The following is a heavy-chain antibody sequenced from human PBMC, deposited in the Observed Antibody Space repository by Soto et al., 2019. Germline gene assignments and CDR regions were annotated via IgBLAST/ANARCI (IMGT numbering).Heavy chain of an antibody. CDR2: ISGYNGNT. J-gene: IGHJ6*02. CDR3: AREGPRPYYYYGMDV. Sequence: QVQLVQSGAEVKKPGASVKVSCKSSGYTFSMSGISWVRQAPGQGLEWMGWISGYNGNTNYEQKFQDKVTMTTATSRTTAYMELRSWRSDDTAVYYCAREGPRPYYYYGMDVWGQGTTVTVSS. V-gene: IGHV1-18*01. CDR1: GYTFSMSG.